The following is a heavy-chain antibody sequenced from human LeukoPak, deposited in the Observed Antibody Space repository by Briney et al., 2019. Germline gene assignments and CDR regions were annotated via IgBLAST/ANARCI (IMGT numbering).Heavy chain of an antibody. J-gene: IGHJ6*03. Sequence: GGSLRLSCAASGFTLSNVWMSWVRQAPGKGLEWVSAISGSGGSTYYADSVKGRFTVSRDNSKNTLYLQMNSLRAEDTAVYYCSSVNYGYYYYMDVWGKGTTVTISS. CDR2: ISGSGGST. CDR3: SSVNYGYYYYMDV. V-gene: IGHV3-23*01. CDR1: GFTLSNVW. D-gene: IGHD3-16*01.